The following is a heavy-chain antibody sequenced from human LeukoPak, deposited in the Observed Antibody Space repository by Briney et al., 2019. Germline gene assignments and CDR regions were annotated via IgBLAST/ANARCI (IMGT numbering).Heavy chain of an antibody. CDR1: GYTFTSYD. CDR2: MNPNSGNT. Sequence: ASVKVSCKASGYTFTSYDINWVRQATGQGLEWMGWMNPNSGNTGYAQKFQGRVTMTRNTSISTAYMELSSLRSEDTAVYYCARAYYDYVWGSYRQYYFDYWGQGTLVTVSS. V-gene: IGHV1-8*01. J-gene: IGHJ4*02. D-gene: IGHD3-16*02. CDR3: ARAYYDYVWGSYRQYYFDY.